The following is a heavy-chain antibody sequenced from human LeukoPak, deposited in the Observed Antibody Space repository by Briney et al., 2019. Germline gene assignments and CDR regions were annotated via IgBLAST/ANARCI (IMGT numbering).Heavy chain of an antibody. Sequence: RASETLSLTCTVSGGSISSYYWSWIRQPPGKGLEWIGYIYYSGSTNYNPSLKSRVTISVDTSKNQFSLKLSSVTAADTAVYYCARESLAAAGTFDYWGQGTRVTVSS. D-gene: IGHD6-13*01. J-gene: IGHJ4*02. CDR2: IYYSGST. CDR1: GGSISSYY. V-gene: IGHV4-59*01. CDR3: ARESLAAAGTFDY.